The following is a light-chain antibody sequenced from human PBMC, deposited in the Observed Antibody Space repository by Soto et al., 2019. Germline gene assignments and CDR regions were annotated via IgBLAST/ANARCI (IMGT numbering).Light chain of an antibody. CDR1: TGAVTSGNY. J-gene: IGLJ3*02. V-gene: IGLV7-46*01. Sequence: QAVVTQEPSLTVSPGGTVTLTCGSTTGAVTSGNYPYWFQKKPGQAPRTLIYDTTNKQYWTPARFSGSLLGDIAALTLAGAQSDDDADYYCLLSYSGTKWVFGGGTKLTVL. CDR2: DTT. CDR3: LLSYSGTKWV.